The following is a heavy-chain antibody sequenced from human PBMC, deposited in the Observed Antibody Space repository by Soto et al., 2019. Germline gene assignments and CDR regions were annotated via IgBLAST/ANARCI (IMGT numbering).Heavy chain of an antibody. CDR1: GFTFSSYG. Sequence: QVQLVESGGGVVQPGRSLRLSCAASGFTFSSYGMHWVRQAPGKGLEWVAVIWYDGSNKYYADSVKGRFTISRDNSKNTLYLQMNSLRAEHTAVYYCARGEEQCLDNHYFYYCGQGTLVTVSS. D-gene: IGHD6-19*01. J-gene: IGHJ4*02. V-gene: IGHV3-33*01. CDR3: ARGEEQCLDNHYFYY. CDR2: IWYDGSNK.